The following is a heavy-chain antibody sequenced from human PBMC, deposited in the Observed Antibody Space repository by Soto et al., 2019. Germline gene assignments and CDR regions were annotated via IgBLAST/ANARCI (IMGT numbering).Heavy chain of an antibody. CDR3: ARGGDSWSGYLF. Sequence: SETLSLGCALYGGSFDGYSWGWIHQSPGKGWGWIGEIHHSGSTKYNPSLKRRVALSVDTPTKQFSLKLTSVTASDWGVYYCARGGDSWSGYLFWGQGTPVTVS. V-gene: IGHV4-34*01. CDR1: GGSFDGYS. D-gene: IGHD3-3*01. CDR2: IHHSGST. J-gene: IGHJ4*02.